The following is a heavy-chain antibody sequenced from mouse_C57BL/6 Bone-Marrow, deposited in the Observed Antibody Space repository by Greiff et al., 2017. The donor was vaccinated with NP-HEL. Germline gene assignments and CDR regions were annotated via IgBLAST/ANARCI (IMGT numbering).Heavy chain of an antibody. Sequence: VQLQQSGPELVKPGASVKISCKASGYSFTGYYMNWVKQSPEKSLEWIGEINPSTGGTTYNQKFKAKATLTADKSSSTAYMQLKSLTSEDSAVYYCARQDRSGPYAMDYWGQGTSVTVSS. CDR2: INPSTGGT. V-gene: IGHV1-42*01. J-gene: IGHJ4*01. CDR3: ARQDRSGPYAMDY. CDR1: GYSFTGYY. D-gene: IGHD3-2*02.